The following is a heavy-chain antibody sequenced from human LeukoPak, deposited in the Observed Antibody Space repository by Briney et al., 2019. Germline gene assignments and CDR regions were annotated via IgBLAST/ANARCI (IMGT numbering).Heavy chain of an antibody. CDR2: IYTSGSI. V-gene: IGHV4-61*02. CDR3: ARSIGEPRFAFDI. Sequence: SETLSLTCTVSGGSISSGSYYWSWIRQPAGKGLEWIGRIYTSGSINYNPSLKSRVTISVDTSKNQFSLKLSSVTAADTAVYYCARSIGEPRFAFDIWGQGTMVTVSS. J-gene: IGHJ3*02. D-gene: IGHD3-3*01. CDR1: GGSISSGSYY.